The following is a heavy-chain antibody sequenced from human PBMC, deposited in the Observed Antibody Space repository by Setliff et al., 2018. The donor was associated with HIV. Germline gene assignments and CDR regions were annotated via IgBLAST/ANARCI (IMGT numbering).Heavy chain of an antibody. Sequence: KPSETLSLTCTVSGGSISSYFWSWIRQPPGKGLEWIGYIYTNGSTNYNPSLKSRVTISVDTSKNQFSLKLNSVTAADTAVYYCASGREAVAGALHFDYWGQGPLVTVSS. J-gene: IGHJ4*02. CDR3: ASGREAVAGALHFDY. V-gene: IGHV4-4*08. D-gene: IGHD6-19*01. CDR2: IYTNGST. CDR1: GGSISSYF.